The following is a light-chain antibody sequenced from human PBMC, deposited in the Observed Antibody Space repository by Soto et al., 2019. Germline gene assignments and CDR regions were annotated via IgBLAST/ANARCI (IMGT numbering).Light chain of an antibody. CDR3: QQYGSSPWT. V-gene: IGKV3-20*01. Sequence: EIVLTQSPGTLSLSPGERATLSCRASQSVSSNYLAWYQQKPGQAPRLLIYAAPNRATGIPDRFSGNGSGTDFTLTISRLEPEDFAVYYCQQYGSSPWTFGQGTKVEIK. CDR1: QSVSSNY. J-gene: IGKJ1*01. CDR2: AAP.